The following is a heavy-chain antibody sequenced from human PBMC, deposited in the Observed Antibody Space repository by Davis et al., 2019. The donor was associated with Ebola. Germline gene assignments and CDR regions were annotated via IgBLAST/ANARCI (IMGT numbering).Heavy chain of an antibody. Sequence: PGGPLRLSCAASGSTFKAYWMYWVRQGPGKGLVWVSRIDSDGTSTAYAEFVTGRFTISRDNAKNLLYLHMNSPRPEDTAVYYCARGIAVDQPWYWGQGTLVTVSS. CDR1: GSTFKAYW. V-gene: IGHV3-74*01. CDR2: IDSDGTST. CDR3: ARGIAVDQPWY. J-gene: IGHJ4*02. D-gene: IGHD2-21*01.